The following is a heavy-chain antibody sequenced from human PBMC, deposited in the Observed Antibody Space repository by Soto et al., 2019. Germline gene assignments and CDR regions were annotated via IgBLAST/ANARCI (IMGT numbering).Heavy chain of an antibody. Sequence: SCKGSGYSFTSYWIGWVRQMPGKGLEWMGIIYPGDSDTRYSPSFQGQVTISADKSISTAYLQWSSLKASDTAMYYCARNYDSSGYYLPLLGYWGQGTLVTVSS. D-gene: IGHD3-22*01. CDR3: ARNYDSSGYYLPLLGY. CDR1: GYSFTSYW. J-gene: IGHJ4*02. CDR2: IYPGDSDT. V-gene: IGHV5-51*01.